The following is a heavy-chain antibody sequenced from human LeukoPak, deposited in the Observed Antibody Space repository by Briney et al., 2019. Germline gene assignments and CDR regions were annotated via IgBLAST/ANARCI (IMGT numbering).Heavy chain of an antibody. CDR1: GFTFSSYA. V-gene: IGHV3-23*01. Sequence: PGGYLRLSCAASGFTFSSYAMSWVRQGPGKGREWVSAISGSGGSTYYADSVKGRFTITRDNSKNTLYLQMNRRRAEDTVVYYCARGSATSAVADTGDYWGQGTLVTVSS. CDR3: ARGSATSAVADTGDY. J-gene: IGHJ4*02. D-gene: IGHD6-19*01. CDR2: ISGSGGST.